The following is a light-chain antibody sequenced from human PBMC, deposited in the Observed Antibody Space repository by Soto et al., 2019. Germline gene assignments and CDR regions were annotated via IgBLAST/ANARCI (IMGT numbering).Light chain of an antibody. Sequence: QSVLTQPPSASGSPGQSVIISCVGTGSDVGGYNYVSWYQQHPGKAPKLMIYEVTKRPSGVPDRFSGSKSGNTASLTVSGLQADDEADYYCSSFAGTSVVFGGGTKLTVL. CDR3: SSFAGTSVV. V-gene: IGLV2-8*01. CDR2: EVT. J-gene: IGLJ2*01. CDR1: GSDVGGYNY.